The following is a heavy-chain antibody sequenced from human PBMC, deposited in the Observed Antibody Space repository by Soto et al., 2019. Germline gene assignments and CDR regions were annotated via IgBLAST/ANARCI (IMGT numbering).Heavy chain of an antibody. D-gene: IGHD2-21*02. J-gene: IGHJ5*02. CDR2: IIPIFGTA. CDR3: ARSPRRGGYWNWFDP. V-gene: IGHV1-69*06. CDR1: GGTFSSYA. Sequence: GASVKVSCKASGGTFSSYAISWVRQAPGQGLEWMGGIIPIFGTANYAQKFQGRVTITADKSTSTAYMELSSLRSEDTAVYYCARSPRRGGYWNWFDPWGQGTLVTVSS.